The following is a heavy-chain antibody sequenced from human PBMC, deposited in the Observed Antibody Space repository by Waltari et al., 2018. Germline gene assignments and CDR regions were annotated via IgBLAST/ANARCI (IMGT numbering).Heavy chain of an antibody. J-gene: IGHJ4*02. D-gene: IGHD6-6*01. Sequence: EVQLVESGGGLVQPGRSLRLSCTASGFTFGDYAMSWFRQAPGKGLEWVGFIRSKAYGGTTEYAASVKGRFTISRDESKSIAYLQMNSLKTEDTAVYYCTRGWQLVFDYWGQGTLVTVSS. CDR3: TRGWQLVFDY. V-gene: IGHV3-49*03. CDR2: IRSKAYGGTT. CDR1: GFTFGDYA.